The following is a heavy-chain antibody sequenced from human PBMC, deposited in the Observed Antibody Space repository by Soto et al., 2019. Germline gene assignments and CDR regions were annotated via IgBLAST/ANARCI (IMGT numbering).Heavy chain of an antibody. CDR2: IHGSGSA. Sequence: QVQLQESGPGLVKPSETLSLTCTVSNGSISNFYWNWIRQSAGKGLEWIGRIHGSGSATYNPSLRSRVTMSVDTSKNQFSLKVHSVTGADTAVYYWARSSHKESWFDPWGQGTRVTVSS. D-gene: IGHD6-13*01. CDR3: ARSSHKESWFDP. V-gene: IGHV4-4*07. CDR1: NGSISNFY. J-gene: IGHJ5*02.